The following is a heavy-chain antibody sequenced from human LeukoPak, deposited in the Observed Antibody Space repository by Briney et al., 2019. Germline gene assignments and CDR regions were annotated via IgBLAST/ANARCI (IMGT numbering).Heavy chain of an antibody. Sequence: GGSLRLSCAASGFTFSGYWVHWVRQAPGKGLVWVSHITYDVNSRSYADSVKGRFTISRDNAKNTVYLQMNGLRAEDTAVYYCTRGQSPRHDAFAIWGQGTMVTVSS. CDR3: TRGQSPRHDAFAI. J-gene: IGHJ3*02. CDR1: GFTFSGYW. CDR2: ITYDVNSR. V-gene: IGHV3-74*01.